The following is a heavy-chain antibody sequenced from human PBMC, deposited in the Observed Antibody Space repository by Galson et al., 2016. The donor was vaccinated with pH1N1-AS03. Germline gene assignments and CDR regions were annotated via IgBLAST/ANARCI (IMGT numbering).Heavy chain of an antibody. CDR3: SRDSCNGAGCFPCF. CDR2: IFSGGDT. D-gene: IGHD2-15*01. Sequence: SLRLSCAVSGLTVGNNYMSWFRQAPGKGLESVSLIFSGGDTMYAESVRGRFIISRDSSTNTVFLQMNSLRPEDTAIYYCSRDSCNGAGCFPCFWGRGTLVTVSS. CDR1: GLTVGNNY. V-gene: IGHV3-53*05. J-gene: IGHJ4*02.